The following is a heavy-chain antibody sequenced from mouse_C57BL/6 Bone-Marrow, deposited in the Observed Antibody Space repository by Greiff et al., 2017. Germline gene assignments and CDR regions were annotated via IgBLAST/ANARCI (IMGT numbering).Heavy chain of an antibody. CDR3: ERHYYDGSRYFDY. J-gene: IGHJ2*01. V-gene: IGHV1-78*01. CDR2: IYPRDGST. Sequence: VQLQQSDAELVKPGASVKISCKASGYTFTDHSIHWMKQRPEQGLEWIGYIYPRDGSTKYNEKFKGKATLTVDKSSSTAYMQLNSLTSEDSAVYVCERHYYDGSRYFDYWGQGTTLTVSS. CDR1: GYTFTDHS. D-gene: IGHD1-1*01.